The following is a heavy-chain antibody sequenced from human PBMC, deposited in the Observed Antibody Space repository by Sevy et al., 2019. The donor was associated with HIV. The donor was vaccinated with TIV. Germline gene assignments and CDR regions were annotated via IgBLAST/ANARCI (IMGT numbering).Heavy chain of an antibody. D-gene: IGHD3-9*01. V-gene: IGHV3-30*18. CDR2: ISYDGSNK. CDR1: GFTFSSYG. J-gene: IGHJ4*02. Sequence: GGSLRLSCAASGFTFSSYGMHWVRQAPGKGLEWVAVISYDGSNKYYADSVKGRLTIARNNSKNTLYLQMNSLRAEDTAVYYCAKASILRYYSIDYWGQGTLVTVSS. CDR3: AKASILRYYSIDY.